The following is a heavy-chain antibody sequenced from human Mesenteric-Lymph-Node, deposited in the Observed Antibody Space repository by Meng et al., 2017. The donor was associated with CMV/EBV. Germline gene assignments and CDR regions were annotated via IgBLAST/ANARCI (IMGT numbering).Heavy chain of an antibody. CDR3: AKESLFRDFDY. CDR2: ISSSSSYI. D-gene: IGHD3-16*02. CDR1: GFTFSSYS. Sequence: GESLKISCAASGFTFSSYSMNWVRQAPGKGLEWVSSISSSSSYIYYADSVKGRFTISRDNAKNSLYLQMNSLRAEDTAFYYCAKESLFRDFDYWGQGTLVTVSS. J-gene: IGHJ4*02. V-gene: IGHV3-21*04.